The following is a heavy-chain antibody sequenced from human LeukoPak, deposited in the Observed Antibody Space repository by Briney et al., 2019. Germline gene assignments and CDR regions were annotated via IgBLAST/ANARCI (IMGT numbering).Heavy chain of an antibody. Sequence: STSGSTYYAYSVKGRFTISRDNSKNTLYLQMHSLRPEDTAVYYCARSLYYYDSSGYYYYWGQGTLVTVSS. CDR2: STSGST. D-gene: IGHD3-22*01. CDR3: ARSLYYYDSSGYYYY. J-gene: IGHJ4*02. V-gene: IGHV3-66*02.